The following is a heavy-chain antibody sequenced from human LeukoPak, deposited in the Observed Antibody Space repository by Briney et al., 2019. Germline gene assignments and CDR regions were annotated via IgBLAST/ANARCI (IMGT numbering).Heavy chain of an antibody. CDR1: GYTFTGYY. CDR2: INPNSGGT. D-gene: IGHD3-22*01. J-gene: IGHJ1*01. CDR3: ARVESPSSGYYYEYFQH. V-gene: IGHV1-2*02. Sequence: GTSVEVSCKASGYTFTGYYMHWVRQAPGQGLEWMGWINPNSGGTNYAQKFQGRVTMTRDTSISTAYMELSRLRSDDTAVYYCARVESPSSGYYYEYFQHWGQGTLVTVSS.